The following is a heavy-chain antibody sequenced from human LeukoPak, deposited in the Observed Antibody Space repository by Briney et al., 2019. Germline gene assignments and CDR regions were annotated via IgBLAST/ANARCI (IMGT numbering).Heavy chain of an antibody. V-gene: IGHV1-18*01. D-gene: IGHD3-22*01. J-gene: IGHJ4*02. Sequence: GASVKVSCKASGYTFASYGISWVRQAPGQGLEWMGWISAYNGNTNYAQKLQGRVTMTTDTSTSTAYMELRSLRSDDTAVYYCARGYYYDSSGPQDYWGQGTLVTVSS. CDR1: GYTFASYG. CDR2: ISAYNGNT. CDR3: ARGYYYDSSGPQDY.